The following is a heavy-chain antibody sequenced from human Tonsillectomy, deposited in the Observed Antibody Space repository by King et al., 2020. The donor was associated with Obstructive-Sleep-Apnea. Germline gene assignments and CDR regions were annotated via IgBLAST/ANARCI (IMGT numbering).Heavy chain of an antibody. CDR1: GFTFDDYA. CDR2: ISWNSGYI. J-gene: IGHJ4*02. Sequence: VQLVESGGGLVQPGRSLRLSCAASGFTFDDYAMHWVRQAPGKGLEWVSGISWNSGYIGYADSVKGRFTISRDNAKNSLYLQMNSLRGEDTALYYCAKPAARNYTWNAPSSFDYGGQGPL. D-gene: IGHD1-20*01. CDR3: AKPAARNYTWNAPSSFDY. V-gene: IGHV3-9*01.